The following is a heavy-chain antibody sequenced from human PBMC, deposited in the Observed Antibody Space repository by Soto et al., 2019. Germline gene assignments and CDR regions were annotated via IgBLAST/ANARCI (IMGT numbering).Heavy chain of an antibody. CDR2: ISSSSSYI. D-gene: IGHD6-19*01. Sequence: GGSLRLSCGASGFTFSSYSMHWVPQAPGKGLEWVSSISSSSSYIYYADSVKGRFTISRDNAKNSLYLEMDSLRAEDMAVYYCARNRGWDTLDYWGQGTLVTVSS. V-gene: IGHV3-21*01. CDR1: GFTFSSYS. J-gene: IGHJ4*02. CDR3: ARNRGWDTLDY.